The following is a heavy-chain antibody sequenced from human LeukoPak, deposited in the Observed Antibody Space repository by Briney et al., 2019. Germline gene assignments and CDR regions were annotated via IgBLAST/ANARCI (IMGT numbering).Heavy chain of an antibody. CDR2: IIPIFGTA. CDR1: GGTFSSYA. J-gene: IGHJ6*03. Sequence: SVKVSXKASGGTFSSYAISWVRQAPGQGLEWMGGIIPIFGTANYAQNFQCRVTNTADEYTSRAYMELSSRRFEERHVYYCARVGFGEDYFYMDVWGNGTTVTVSS. D-gene: IGHD3-10*01. CDR3: ARVGFGEDYFYMDV. V-gene: IGHV1-69*13.